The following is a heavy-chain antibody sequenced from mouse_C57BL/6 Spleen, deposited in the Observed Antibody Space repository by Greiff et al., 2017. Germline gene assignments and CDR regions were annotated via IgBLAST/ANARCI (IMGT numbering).Heavy chain of an antibody. D-gene: IGHD2-5*01. CDR2: IDPEDGDT. CDR3: TTGSNSPFAY. CDR1: GFYIKDYY. V-gene: IGHV14-1*01. Sequence: VQLQQSGAELVRPGASVTLSCTASGFYIKDYYMHWVKQRPEQGLEWIGRIDPEDGDTEYAPKFQGKATMTADTSSNTAYLQLSSLTSEDTAVYYCTTGSNSPFAYWGQGTLVTVSA. J-gene: IGHJ3*01.